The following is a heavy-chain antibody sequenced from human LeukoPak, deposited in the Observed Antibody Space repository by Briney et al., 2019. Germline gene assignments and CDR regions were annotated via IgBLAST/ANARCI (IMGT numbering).Heavy chain of an antibody. J-gene: IGHJ4*02. D-gene: IGHD1-26*01. Sequence: PGGSLRLSCAASGFTFSSYWMHWVRQAPGKGLVWVSRINTDGSSTTYADSVKGRFTISRDNAKNTLYLEMNSLRAEDTAVYYCARDPDSGSYPSWGWGQGTLVTVSS. CDR3: ARDPDSGSYPSWG. CDR2: INTDGSST. V-gene: IGHV3-74*03. CDR1: GFTFSSYW.